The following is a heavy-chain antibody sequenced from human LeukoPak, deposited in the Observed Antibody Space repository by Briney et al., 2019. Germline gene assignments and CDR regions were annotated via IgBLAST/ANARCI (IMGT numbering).Heavy chain of an antibody. CDR1: GGSFRGYY. CDR3: ARGARDIVVVPAAKPWFDP. CDR2: MNHSGST. Sequence: SETLSLTCGVYGGSFRGYYWSWIRQPPGKGVEWLGEMNHSGSTNYNPSLKSRVTISVHTSKNQFSLKLSSVTAADTAVYYCARGARDIVVVPAAKPWFDPWGQGTLVTVSS. V-gene: IGHV4-34*01. J-gene: IGHJ5*02. D-gene: IGHD2-2*01.